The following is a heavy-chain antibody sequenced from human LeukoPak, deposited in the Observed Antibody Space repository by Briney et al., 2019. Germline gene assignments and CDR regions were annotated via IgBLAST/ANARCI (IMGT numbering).Heavy chain of an antibody. J-gene: IGHJ4*02. V-gene: IGHV3-NL1*01. CDR3: ARESGTTGSFDY. CDR2: IYSGGST. D-gene: IGHD4-17*01. Sequence: PGGSLRLSCAASGFTFDDYAMHWVRQAPGKGLEWVSVIYSGGSTYYADSVKGRFTISRDNSKNTLYLQMNSLRAEDTAVYYCARESGTTGSFDYWGQGTLVTVSS. CDR1: GFTFDDYA.